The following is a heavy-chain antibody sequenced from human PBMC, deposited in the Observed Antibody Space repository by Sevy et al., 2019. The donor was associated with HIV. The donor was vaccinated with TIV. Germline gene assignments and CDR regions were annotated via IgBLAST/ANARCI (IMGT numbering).Heavy chain of an antibody. CDR3: AKAVVWFGDCFDY. J-gene: IGHJ4*02. CDR2: ISGSGGST. CDR1: GFTFSSYA. D-gene: IGHD3-10*01. V-gene: IGHV3-23*01. Sequence: GESLKISCAASGFTFSSYAMSWVRQAPGKGLEWVSAISGSGGSTYYADSVKGRFTISRDNSKNTLYLQMNSLRAEDTAVYYCAKAVVWFGDCFDYWGQGTLVTVSS.